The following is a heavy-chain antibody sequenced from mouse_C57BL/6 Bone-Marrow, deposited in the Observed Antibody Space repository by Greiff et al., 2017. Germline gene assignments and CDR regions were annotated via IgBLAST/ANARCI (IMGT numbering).Heavy chain of an antibody. J-gene: IGHJ4*01. D-gene: IGHD1-1*01. CDR1: GYSITSGYY. Sequence: EVQLQESGPGLVKPSQSLSLTCSVTGYSITSGYYWNWIRQFPGNKLEWMGYISYDGSNNYNPSLKNRISITRDTSKNQFFLKLNSVTTEDTATYYCARKGGSFYYYAMDYWGQGTSVTVSS. V-gene: IGHV3-6*01. CDR3: ARKGGSFYYYAMDY. CDR2: ISYDGSN.